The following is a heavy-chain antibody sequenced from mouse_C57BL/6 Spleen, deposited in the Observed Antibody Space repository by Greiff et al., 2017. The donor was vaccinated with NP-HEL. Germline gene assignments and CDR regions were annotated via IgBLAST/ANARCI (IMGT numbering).Heavy chain of an antibody. CDR2: IDPETGGT. CDR3: TSSGEFAY. V-gene: IGHV1-15*01. Sequence: QVQLKESGAELVRPGASVTLSCKASGYTFTDYEMHWVKQTPVHGLEWIGAIDPETGGTAYNQKFKGKAILTADKSSSTAYMELRSLTSEDSAVYYCTSSGEFAYWGQGTLVTVSA. J-gene: IGHJ3*01. CDR1: GYTFTDYE.